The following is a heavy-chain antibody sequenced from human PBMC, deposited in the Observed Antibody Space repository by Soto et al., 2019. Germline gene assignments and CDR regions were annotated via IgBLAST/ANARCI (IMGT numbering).Heavy chain of an antibody. CDR1: GFTFSSYA. Sequence: GGSLRLSCAASGFTFSSYAMSWVRQAPGKGLEWVSAISGSGGSTYYADSVKGRFTISRDNSKNTLYLQMNSLRAEDTAVYYCAKGRAAWRHLYYFDYWGQGTLVTVPQ. CDR2: ISGSGGST. V-gene: IGHV3-23*01. J-gene: IGHJ4*02. CDR3: AKGRAAWRHLYYFDY.